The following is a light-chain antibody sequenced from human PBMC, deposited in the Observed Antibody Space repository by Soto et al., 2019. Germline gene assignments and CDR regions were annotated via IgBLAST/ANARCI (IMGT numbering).Light chain of an antibody. CDR1: QSISSY. CDR2: AAS. Sequence: DIQMTQSPSSLSASVGDRVTITCRASQSISSYLNWYQQKPGKAPKLLIYAASSLQSGVPSRFSGSGSGTDFTLTISTLQPEDFATYYCQQSYSTLITSGQGTRQEIK. J-gene: IGKJ5*01. V-gene: IGKV1-39*01. CDR3: QQSYSTLIT.